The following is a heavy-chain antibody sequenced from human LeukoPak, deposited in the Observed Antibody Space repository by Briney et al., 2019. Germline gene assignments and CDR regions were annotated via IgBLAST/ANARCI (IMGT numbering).Heavy chain of an antibody. CDR2: INHSGST. Sequence: SETLSLTCAVYGGSFSGYYWSWIRQPPGKGLEWIGEINHSGSTNYNPSLKSRVTISVDTSKNQFSLKLSSVTAADTAVYYCARGSGGKVDTAMVDDYWGQGTLVTVSS. D-gene: IGHD5-18*01. CDR1: GGSFSGYY. J-gene: IGHJ4*02. CDR3: ARGSGGKVDTAMVDDY. V-gene: IGHV4-34*01.